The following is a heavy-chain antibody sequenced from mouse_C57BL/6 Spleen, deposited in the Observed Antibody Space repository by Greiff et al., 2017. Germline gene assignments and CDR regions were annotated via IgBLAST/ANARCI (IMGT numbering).Heavy chain of an antibody. CDR3: ARPFYGSSSWYFDV. J-gene: IGHJ1*03. CDR2: ISGGGGNT. CDR1: GFTFSSYT. Sequence: EVKVVESGGGLVKPGGSLKLSCAASGFTFSSYTMSWVRQTPEKRLEWVATISGGGGNTYYPDSVKGRFTISRDNAKNTLYLQMSSLRSEDTALYYCARPFYGSSSWYFDVWGTGTTVTVSS. V-gene: IGHV5-9*01. D-gene: IGHD1-1*01.